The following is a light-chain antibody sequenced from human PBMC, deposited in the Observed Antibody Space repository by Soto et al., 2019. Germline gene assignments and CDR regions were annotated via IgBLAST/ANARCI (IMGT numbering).Light chain of an antibody. J-gene: IGKJ2*01. V-gene: IGKV3-15*01. Sequence: EIVMTQSPATLSVSPGGRATLSCRTSQSVSSNLAWYQQKPGQAPRLLIYGASTRATGIPGRFSGSGSGTEFTLTISGLQSEDCAVYSCQQYNDWPQYTFGQGTKLEIK. CDR3: QQYNDWPQYT. CDR2: GAS. CDR1: QSVSSN.